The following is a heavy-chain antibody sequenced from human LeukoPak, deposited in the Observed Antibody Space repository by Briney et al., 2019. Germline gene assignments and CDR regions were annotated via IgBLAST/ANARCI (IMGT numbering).Heavy chain of an antibody. V-gene: IGHV5-51*01. CDR3: ARGIVAAGTILGRMDV. J-gene: IGHJ6*02. Sequence: GESLKISCKGSGYSFTSYWIDWVRQMPGKGLAWMGIIYPGDSDTRYNPSFQGQVTISADKSISTAYLQWSSLRASDTAMYYCARGIVAAGTILGRMDVWGRGTTVTVSS. D-gene: IGHD6-13*01. CDR2: IYPGDSDT. CDR1: GYSFTSYW.